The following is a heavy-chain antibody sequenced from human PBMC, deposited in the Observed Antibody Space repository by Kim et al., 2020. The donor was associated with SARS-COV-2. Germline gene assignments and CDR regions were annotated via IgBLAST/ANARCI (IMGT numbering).Heavy chain of an antibody. V-gene: IGHV3-30*04. CDR2: ISYDGSNK. CDR1: GFTFSSYA. Sequence: GGSLRLSCAASGFTFSSYAMHWVRQAPGKGLEWVAVISYDGSNKYYADSVKGRFTISRDNSKNTLYLQMNSLRAEDTAVYYCARATRAFSWFGESDCFDYWGQGTLVTVSS. CDR3: ARATRAFSWFGESDCFDY. D-gene: IGHD3-10*01. J-gene: IGHJ4*03.